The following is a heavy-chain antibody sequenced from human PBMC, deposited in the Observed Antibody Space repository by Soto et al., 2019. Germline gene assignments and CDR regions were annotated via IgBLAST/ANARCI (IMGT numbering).Heavy chain of an antibody. CDR2: ISGSAGTT. D-gene: IGHD6-13*01. CDR3: AKEGIAAAALGYYYGMDV. CDR1: GFTFSNYE. Sequence: PGGSLRLSCAASGFTFSNYEMSWVRQAPGKGLEWVSSISGSAGTTYYADTVKGRFTISRDNAKNSLYLQMNSLRAEDTAVYYCAKEGIAAAALGYYYGMDVWGQGTTVTAP. V-gene: IGHV3-48*03. J-gene: IGHJ6*02.